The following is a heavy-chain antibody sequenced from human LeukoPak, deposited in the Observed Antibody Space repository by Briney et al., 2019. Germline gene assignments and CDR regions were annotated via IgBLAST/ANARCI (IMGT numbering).Heavy chain of an antibody. CDR1: GGSFSGYY. CDR3: ARSTPTYSSGWYAVGATDYYYMDV. D-gene: IGHD6-19*01. Sequence: SETLSLTCAVYGGSFSGYYWSWIRQPPGKGLEWIGEINHSGSTNYNPSLKSRVTISVDTSKNQFSLKLSSVTAADTAVYYCARSTPTYSSGWYAVGATDYYYMDVWGKGTTVTVSS. V-gene: IGHV4-34*01. J-gene: IGHJ6*03. CDR2: INHSGST.